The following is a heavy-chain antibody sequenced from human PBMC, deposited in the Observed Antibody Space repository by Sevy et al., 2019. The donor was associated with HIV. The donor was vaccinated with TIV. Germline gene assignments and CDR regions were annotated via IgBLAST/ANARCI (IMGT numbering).Heavy chain of an antibody. CDR1: GFTFSSYW. Sequence: GGSPRLSCAASGFTFSSYWMNWIRQAPGKGLEWVANIKQDGSEKYYVDSVKVRFTISRDNAKNSLYLEMNSLRAEDTAVYYCATSGGETWGQGTLVTVSS. CDR2: IKQDGSEK. J-gene: IGHJ5*02. V-gene: IGHV3-7*01. D-gene: IGHD3-16*01. CDR3: ATSGGET.